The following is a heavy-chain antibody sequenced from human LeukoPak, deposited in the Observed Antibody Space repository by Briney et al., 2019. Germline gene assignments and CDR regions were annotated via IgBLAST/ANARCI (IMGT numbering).Heavy chain of an antibody. Sequence: SETLSLTCNVSGGSFSRGGYYWTWIRQHPGKGLEWIGYIYYSGNTYYNPSLKSRVTISVDTSKNQFSLKLSSVTAADTAVYYCARGRYESTRLSAYYYYYMDVWGKGTTVTVSS. D-gene: IGHD1-14*01. CDR2: IYYSGNT. J-gene: IGHJ6*03. V-gene: IGHV4-31*03. CDR1: GGSFSRGGYY. CDR3: ARGRYESTRLSAYYYYYMDV.